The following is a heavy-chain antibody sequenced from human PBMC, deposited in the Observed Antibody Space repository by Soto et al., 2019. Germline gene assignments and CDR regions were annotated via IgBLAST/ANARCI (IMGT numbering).Heavy chain of an antibody. CDR3: ARDISLTTVTTFPGDAFDI. CDR1: GFTFSSYG. CDR2: IWYDGSNK. V-gene: IGHV3-33*01. D-gene: IGHD4-17*01. Sequence: QVQLVESGGGVVQPGRSLRLSCAASGFTFSSYGMHWVRQAPGKGLEWVAVIWYDGSNKYYADSVKGRFTISRDNSKNTLYLQMNSLRAEDTAVYYCARDISLTTVTTFPGDAFDIWGQGTMVTVSS. J-gene: IGHJ3*02.